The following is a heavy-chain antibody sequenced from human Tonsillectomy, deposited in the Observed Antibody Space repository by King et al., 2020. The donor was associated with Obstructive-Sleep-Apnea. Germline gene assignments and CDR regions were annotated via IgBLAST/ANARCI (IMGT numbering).Heavy chain of an antibody. D-gene: IGHD3-3*01. J-gene: IGHJ3*02. CDR3: ARDGDDLWSGYRNDAFDI. CDR2: INHSGST. Sequence: VQLQQWGAGLLKPSETLSLTCAVYGWSFNFYYVSWIRQPPGKGLEWIGEINHSGSTNYNPSLKRRVTISVDTSKNQFSLNLTSVTAADTAVYYCARDGDDLWSGYRNDAFDIWGQGTMVTVSS. V-gene: IGHV4-34*01. CDR1: GWSFNFYY.